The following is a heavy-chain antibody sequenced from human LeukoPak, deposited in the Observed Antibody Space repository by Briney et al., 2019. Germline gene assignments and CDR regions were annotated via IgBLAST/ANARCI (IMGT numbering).Heavy chain of an antibody. V-gene: IGHV4-4*09. D-gene: IGHD3-22*01. CDR3: ARGSPSYYDSSGYYLDY. CDR1: GGSISSYY. Sequence: PSETLSLTCTVSGGSISSYYWSWIRRPPGKGLEWIGYIYTSGSTNYNPSLKSRVTISVDTSKNQFSLKLSSVTAADTAVYYCARGSPSYYDSSGYYLDYWGQGTLVTVSS. CDR2: IYTSGST. J-gene: IGHJ4*02.